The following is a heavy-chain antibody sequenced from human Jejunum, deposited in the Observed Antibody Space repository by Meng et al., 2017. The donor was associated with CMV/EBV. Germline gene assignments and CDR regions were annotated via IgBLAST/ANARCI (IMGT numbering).Heavy chain of an antibody. V-gene: IGHV7-4-1*02. CDR1: GYTFTSSA. CDR3: ARDSPLDGYSLLDY. Sequence: GQRVQSGCQWQDAWASVMPSCQPSGYTFTSSAINWVRQAAGQGPDWMGWIDPNTGNPTYDQGFTGQFVFSLDTSVSTAYLQINSLRADDTAVYYCARDSPLDGYSLLDYWGQGTLVTVSS. J-gene: IGHJ4*02. CDR2: IDPNTGNP. D-gene: IGHD5-24*01.